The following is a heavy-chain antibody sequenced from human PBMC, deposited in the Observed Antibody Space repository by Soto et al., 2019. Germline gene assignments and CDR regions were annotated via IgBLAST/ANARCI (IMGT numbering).Heavy chain of an antibody. V-gene: IGHV1-3*01. CDR2: INAGNGNT. J-gene: IGHJ3*02. Sequence: ASVKVSCKASGYTFTIYAMHWVRQAPGQRLEWMGWINAGNGNTKYSQKFQGRVTITRDTSASTAYMELSSLRSEDTAVYYCARGLLWFGEFDIWGQGTMVTVSS. CDR1: GYTFTIYA. D-gene: IGHD3-10*01. CDR3: ARGLLWFGEFDI.